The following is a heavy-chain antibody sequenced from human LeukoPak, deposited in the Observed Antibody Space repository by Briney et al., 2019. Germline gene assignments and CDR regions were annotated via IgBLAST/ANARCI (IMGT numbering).Heavy chain of an antibody. CDR3: AKGPSSTSSPFY. J-gene: IGHJ4*02. D-gene: IGHD2-2*01. V-gene: IGHV3-23*01. CDR2: ISSNSDST. CDR1: GFSFNMYS. Sequence: GGSLRLSCAASGFSFNMYSMNWVRQAPGKGPEWVSYISSNSDSTYYADSVKGRFTISRDNSKNTLSLQMNSLRAEDTAVYYCAKGPSSTSSPFYWGQGTLVTVSS.